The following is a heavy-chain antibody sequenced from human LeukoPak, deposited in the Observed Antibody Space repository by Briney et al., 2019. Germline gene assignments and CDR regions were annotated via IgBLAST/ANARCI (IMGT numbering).Heavy chain of an antibody. CDR1: GGTFSSYA. CDR3: AKAGRGGAITLVRGVKGDYYYMDV. D-gene: IGHD3-10*01. CDR2: IIPIFGTA. V-gene: IGHV1-69*06. J-gene: IGHJ6*03. Sequence: SVKVSCKASGGTFSSYAISWVRQAPGQGLEWMGGIIPIFGTANYAQKFQGRVTITADKSTSTAYMELSSLRSEDTAVYYCAKAGRGGAITLVRGVKGDYYYMDVWGKGTTVTISS.